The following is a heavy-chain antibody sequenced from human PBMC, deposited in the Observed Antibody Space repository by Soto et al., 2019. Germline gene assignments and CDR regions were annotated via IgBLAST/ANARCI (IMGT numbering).Heavy chain of an antibody. V-gene: IGHV5-51*01. CDR3: AGRGPEYNWSFWIDS. CDR1: GYSFTSYW. CDR2: IFPGDSDT. D-gene: IGHD1-20*01. Sequence: GESLKISCKGSGYSFTSYWIAWVRQEPGKGLEWMGIIFPGDSDTRYSPSFQGQVTISVDKSISTAYLQLSSLKASDTAMYFCAGRGPEYNWSFWIDSWDQGTLVTVSS. J-gene: IGHJ4*02.